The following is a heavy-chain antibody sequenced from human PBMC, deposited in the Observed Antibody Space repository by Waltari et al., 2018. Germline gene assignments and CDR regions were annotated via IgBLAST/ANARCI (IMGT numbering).Heavy chain of an antibody. J-gene: IGHJ6*02. CDR1: GGTFSSYA. CDR2: IIPSFGTA. CDR3: ARSMVKVYYYYYGMDV. D-gene: IGHD5-18*01. V-gene: IGHV1-69*01. Sequence: QVQLVQSGPEVKKPGSSVKVSCKASGGTFSSYAISWVRQAPGQGLEWMGGIIPSFGTANYAQKFQGRVTITADESTSTAYMELSSLRSEDTAVYYCARSMVKVYYYYYGMDVWGQGTTVTVSS.